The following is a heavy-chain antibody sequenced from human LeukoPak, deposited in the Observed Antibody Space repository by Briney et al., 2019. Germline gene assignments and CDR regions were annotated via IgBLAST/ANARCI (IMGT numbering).Heavy chain of an antibody. D-gene: IGHD2-21*02. J-gene: IGHJ5*02. V-gene: IGHV3-30-3*01. CDR2: ISYDGSNK. CDR3: SRTYCGGDCYYNWFDP. Sequence: GGSLRLSCAASGFTFSSYAMHWVRQAPGKGLEWVAVISYDGSNKYYADSVKGRFTISRDNSKNTLYRQMNSLRAEDTAVYYCSRTYCGGDCYYNWFDPWGQGTLVTVSS. CDR1: GFTFSSYA.